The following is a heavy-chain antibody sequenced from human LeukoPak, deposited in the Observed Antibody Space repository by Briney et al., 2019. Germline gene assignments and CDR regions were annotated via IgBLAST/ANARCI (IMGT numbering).Heavy chain of an antibody. CDR2: IRYDGSNK. D-gene: IGHD5-18*01. J-gene: IGHJ4*02. CDR1: GFTFSSYG. V-gene: IGHV3-30*02. CDR3: AKERDTAMVTIDY. Sequence: GGSLRLSCAASGFTFSSYGMHWVRQALGKGLEWVAFIRYDGSNKYYADSVKGRFTISRDNSKNTLYLQMNSLGAEDTAVYYCAKERDTAMVTIDYWGQGTLVTVSS.